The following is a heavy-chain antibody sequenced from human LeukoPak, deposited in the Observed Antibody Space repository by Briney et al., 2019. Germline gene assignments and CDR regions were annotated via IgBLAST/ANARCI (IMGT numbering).Heavy chain of an antibody. CDR3: ARVPSYYYDSSGYYPYYFDY. V-gene: IGHV3-53*01. Sequence: PGGSLRLSCAASGFTVSSNYMSWVRQAPGKGLEWVSVIYSGGSTYYADSVKGRFTISRDNSKNTLYLRMNSLRAEDTAVYYCARVPSYYYDSSGYYPYYFDYWGQGTLVTVSS. CDR1: GFTVSSNY. D-gene: IGHD3-22*01. J-gene: IGHJ4*02. CDR2: IYSGGST.